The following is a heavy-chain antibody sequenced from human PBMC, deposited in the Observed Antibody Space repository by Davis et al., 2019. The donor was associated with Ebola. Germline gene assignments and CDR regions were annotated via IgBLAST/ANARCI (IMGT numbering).Heavy chain of an antibody. CDR2: IYYSVST. J-gene: IGHJ4*02. CDR1: ACSIIRYY. D-gene: IGHD4-17*01. V-gene: IGHV4-59*08. CDR3: ARGDYGDCFDY. Sequence: MPSETLSLTCTVPACSIIRYYWRWIRQPPGTGLELIGYIYYSVSTNYNPSLTSRVTLSVDTSKNQFSLKLSSVTAADTAVYYCARGDYGDCFDYWGQGTLVTVSS.